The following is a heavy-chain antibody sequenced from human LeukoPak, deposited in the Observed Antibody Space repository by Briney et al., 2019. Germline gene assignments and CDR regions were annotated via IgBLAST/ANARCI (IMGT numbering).Heavy chain of an antibody. CDR3: ARDGTHFYGSGSSNWFDP. Sequence: PSETLSLTCSVSGGSISGYYWSWIRQPPGKGLEWIGYIYYSGTTIYNPSLKSRLTISLDTSKNQFSLNQSSVTAADTAVYYCARDGTHFYGSGSSNWFDPWGQGILVTVSS. J-gene: IGHJ5*02. V-gene: IGHV4-59*12. CDR2: IYYSGTT. D-gene: IGHD3-10*01. CDR1: GGSISGYY.